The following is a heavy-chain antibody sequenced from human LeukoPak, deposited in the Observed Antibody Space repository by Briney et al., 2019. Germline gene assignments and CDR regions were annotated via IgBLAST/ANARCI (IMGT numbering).Heavy chain of an antibody. Sequence: PGGSLKLSCAASGFTFSDSALHWVRQASGRGLEWVGRIRDSGNSYATAYAESVKGRFSISRDDSKNTAYLQMNSLKTEDAAVYYCTSTPGGVIPNFDYWGQGTLVTVSS. CDR1: GFTFSDSA. D-gene: IGHD3-16*02. J-gene: IGHJ4*02. V-gene: IGHV3-73*01. CDR3: TSTPGGVIPNFDY. CDR2: IRDSGNSYAT.